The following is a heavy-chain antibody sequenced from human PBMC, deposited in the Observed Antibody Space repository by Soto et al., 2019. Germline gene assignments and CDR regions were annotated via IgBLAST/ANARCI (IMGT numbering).Heavy chain of an antibody. CDR3: AADVIGVAGDFDH. J-gene: IGHJ4*02. CDR1: GFTFGSSA. Sequence: LVQSGPDVKKPGTSVKVSCKTSGFTFGSSAVQWVRQVRGQRLEGIGWIVVASGYSHVAQKFQDRVSLTRDLSTNTAFMELSSLTSEDSAMYYCAADVIGVAGDFDHWGQGTLVSVSS. D-gene: IGHD6-19*01. CDR2: IVVASGYS. V-gene: IGHV1-58*01.